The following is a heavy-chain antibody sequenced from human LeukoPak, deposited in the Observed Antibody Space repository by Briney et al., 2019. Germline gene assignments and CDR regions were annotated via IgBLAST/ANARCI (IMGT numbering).Heavy chain of an antibody. D-gene: IGHD4-23*01. V-gene: IGHV4-59*01. CDR2: IYYSGST. J-gene: IGHJ3*02. CDR1: GGSISYYY. Sequence: ETLSLTCTVSGGSISYYYWSWIRQPPGKGLEWIGYIYYSGSTNYNPSLKSRVTISVDTSKNQFSLKLNSVTAADTAVYYCARITYGDNHFDIWGQGTMVTVSS. CDR3: ARITYGDNHFDI.